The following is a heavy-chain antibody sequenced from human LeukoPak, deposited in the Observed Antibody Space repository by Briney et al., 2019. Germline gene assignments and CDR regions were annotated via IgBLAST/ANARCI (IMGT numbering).Heavy chain of an antibody. Sequence: LPGGSLTLSCATSGFTFSHYGMHWVRQAPGKGLEWVAVIWSDGTEKYYGDSVKGRFTISRDNSKKTVYLQMNSLRVEDTAVYYCAKDAQRGFDFSSSLESWGQGTLVTVSS. CDR2: IWSDGTEK. J-gene: IGHJ4*02. CDR1: GFTFSHYG. CDR3: AKDAQRGFDFSSSLES. D-gene: IGHD2-2*01. V-gene: IGHV3-33*06.